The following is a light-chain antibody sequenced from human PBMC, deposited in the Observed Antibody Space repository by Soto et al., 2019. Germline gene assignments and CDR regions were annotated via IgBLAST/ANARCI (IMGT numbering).Light chain of an antibody. CDR3: AAWDDSLNGVV. Sequence: QSVLTQPPSASGTPGQRVTISCSGSTSNIGSNTVNWYHHLPGTAPKLLIYSHNQRPSGVPDRFSGSRSGTSASLAISGLQSDDEADYDCAAWDDSLNGVVFGGGTKVTVL. V-gene: IGLV1-44*01. J-gene: IGLJ2*01. CDR2: SHN. CDR1: TSNIGSNT.